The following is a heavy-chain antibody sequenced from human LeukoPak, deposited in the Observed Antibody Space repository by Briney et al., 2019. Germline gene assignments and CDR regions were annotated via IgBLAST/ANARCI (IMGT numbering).Heavy chain of an antibody. CDR1: GGSISSYY. D-gene: IGHD1-1*01. V-gene: IGHV4-59*12. Sequence: SETLSLTCTVSGGSISSYYWTWIRQPPGKGLEWIGYIYYSGSTNYNPSLKSRVTISVDTSKNQFSLKLTSLTAADTALYFCARDSMRIQTGTTPWGQGTLVTVSS. J-gene: IGHJ5*02. CDR3: ARDSMRIQTGTTP. CDR2: IYYSGST.